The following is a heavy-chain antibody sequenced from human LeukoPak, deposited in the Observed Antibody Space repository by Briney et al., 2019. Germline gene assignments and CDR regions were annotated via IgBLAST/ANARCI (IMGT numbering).Heavy chain of an antibody. CDR3: ARFRYSSSWYDY. Sequence: GESLKISCKGSGYSFTTYCIGWVRQMPGKGLEWMGLIYPGDSDTRYSPSFQGQVTISADKSISTAYLQWSSLKASDTAMYYCARFRYSSSWYDYWGQGTLLTVSS. J-gene: IGHJ4*02. D-gene: IGHD6-13*01. V-gene: IGHV5-51*01. CDR1: GYSFTTYC. CDR2: IYPGDSDT.